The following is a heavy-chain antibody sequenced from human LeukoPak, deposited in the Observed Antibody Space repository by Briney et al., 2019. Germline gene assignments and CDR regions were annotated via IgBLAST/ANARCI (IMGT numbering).Heavy chain of an antibody. CDR1: GGSISSGSYY. D-gene: IGHD3-9*01. CDR2: IYTSGST. Sequence: PSQTLSLTCTVSGGSISSGSYYWSWIRQPAGKGLEWIGRIYTSGSTNYNPSLKSRVTISVDTSKNQFSLKLSSVTAADTAVYYCARDYDVLTGYPQPYFDYWGQGTLVTVPS. CDR3: ARDYDVLTGYPQPYFDY. V-gene: IGHV4-61*02. J-gene: IGHJ4*02.